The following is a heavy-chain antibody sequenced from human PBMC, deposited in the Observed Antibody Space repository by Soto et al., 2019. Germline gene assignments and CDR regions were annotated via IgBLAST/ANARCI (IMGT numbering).Heavy chain of an antibody. V-gene: IGHV4-61*01. Sequence: PSETLSLTCTVSGGSVSSGSYYWSWIRQPPGKGLEWIGYIYYSGSTNYNPSLKSRVTISVDTSKNQFSLKLSSVTAADTAVYYCARADIVVVVASTYFDYRGQGTLVTVSS. CDR2: IYYSGST. CDR1: GGSVSSGSYY. CDR3: ARADIVVVVASTYFDY. J-gene: IGHJ4*02. D-gene: IGHD2-15*01.